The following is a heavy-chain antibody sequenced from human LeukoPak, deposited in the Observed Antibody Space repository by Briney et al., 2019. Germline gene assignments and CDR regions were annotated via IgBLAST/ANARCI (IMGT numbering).Heavy chain of an antibody. CDR2: IKEDGREK. J-gene: IGHJ4*02. D-gene: IGHD4-17*01. Sequence: GGSLTLSCATSGFTFGSYWMIWVRQAPGKGLEWVANIKEDGREKYYVASVKGRFTISRDNAKNTLYLQVNSLRAEDTAAYYCAKDPTVTTSYWGQGTLVTVSS. CDR3: AKDPTVTTSY. V-gene: IGHV3-7*03. CDR1: GFTFGSYW.